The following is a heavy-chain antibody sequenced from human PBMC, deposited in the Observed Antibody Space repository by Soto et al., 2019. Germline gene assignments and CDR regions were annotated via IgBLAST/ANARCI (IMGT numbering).Heavy chain of an antibody. D-gene: IGHD5-18*01. J-gene: IGHJ3*01. Sequence: PGGSLRLSCAVSGSSFSSYSMNWVRQAPEKGLEWVSSIGSSGAYINYADSVKGRFTISRDNAKNSLYLQMNSLRAEDTAVYYCARVGWLQPRDAFDFWGQGTMVTVSS. V-gene: IGHV3-21*01. CDR2: IGSSGAYI. CDR1: GSSFSSYS. CDR3: ARVGWLQPRDAFDF.